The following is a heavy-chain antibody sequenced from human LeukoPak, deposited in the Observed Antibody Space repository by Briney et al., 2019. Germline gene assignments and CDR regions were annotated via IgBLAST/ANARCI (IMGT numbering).Heavy chain of an antibody. CDR3: AKGLADGGSGWYYYYYYMDV. J-gene: IGHJ6*03. CDR1: GFTFSSYA. V-gene: IGHV3-23*01. Sequence: GGSLRLSCAASGFTFSSYAMSWVRQAPGKGLEWVSAISGSGGSTYYADSVKGRFTISRDNSKNTLYLQMNSLRAEDTAVYYCAKGLADGGSGWYYYYYYMDVWGKGTTVTVSS. D-gene: IGHD6-19*01. CDR2: ISGSGGST.